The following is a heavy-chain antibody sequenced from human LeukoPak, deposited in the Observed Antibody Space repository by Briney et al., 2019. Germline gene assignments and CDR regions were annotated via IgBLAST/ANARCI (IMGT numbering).Heavy chain of an antibody. D-gene: IGHD3-9*01. CDR1: GGSVSSGGYS. Sequence: KPSETLSLTCAVSGGSVSSGGYSWSWIRQPPGKAMEFIAYIYYTGNTYFNPSLKSRVTISVDTSKNQFSLKLSSVTAADTAVYYCARAFDDILTGYFGYDYWGQGTLVTVSS. V-gene: IGHV4-30-4*07. CDR3: ARAFDDILTGYFGYDY. J-gene: IGHJ4*02. CDR2: IYYTGNT.